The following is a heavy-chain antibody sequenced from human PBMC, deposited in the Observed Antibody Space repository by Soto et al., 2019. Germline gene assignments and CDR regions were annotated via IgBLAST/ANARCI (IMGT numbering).Heavy chain of an antibody. D-gene: IGHD7-27*01. J-gene: IGHJ4*02. CDR2: ISNGGGST. CDR1: GFTFSNYA. CDR3: AKAEPGPEFDY. V-gene: IGHV3-23*01. Sequence: PGGSLRLSCAASGFTFSNYAMSWVRQAPGKGLEWVSTISNGGGSTYYADSVKGRFTISRDNSKNTLYLQMNSLGAEDTAVYFCAKAEPGPEFDYWGQGTLVTVSS.